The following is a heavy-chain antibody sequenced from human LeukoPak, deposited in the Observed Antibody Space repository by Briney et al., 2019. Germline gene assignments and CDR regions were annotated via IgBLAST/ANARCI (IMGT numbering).Heavy chain of an antibody. CDR3: ARVQTVLRYFDWVTSYNWFDP. CDR2: MNPNSGNT. J-gene: IGHJ5*02. V-gene: IGHV1-8*01. D-gene: IGHD3-9*01. CDR1: GYTFTSYD. Sequence: GASVKVSCKASGYTFTSYDINWVRQATGQGLEGMGWMNPNSGNTGYAQKFQVRVTMTRNTSISTAYMELSSLRSEDTAVYYCARVQTVLRYFDWVTSYNWFDPWGQGTLVTVSS.